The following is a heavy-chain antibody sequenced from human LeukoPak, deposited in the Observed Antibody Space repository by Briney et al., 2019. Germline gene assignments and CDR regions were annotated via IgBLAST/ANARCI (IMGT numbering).Heavy chain of an antibody. CDR2: ISGSGGST. Sequence: PGGSLRLSCAASGFTFSSYAMSWVRQAPGKGLEWGSAISGSGGSTYYADSVKGWFTISRDNSKNTLYLQMNSLRAEDTAVYYCANLYCSGGSCSDYWGQGTLVTVSS. CDR3: ANLYCSGGSCSDY. D-gene: IGHD2-15*01. CDR1: GFTFSSYA. J-gene: IGHJ4*02. V-gene: IGHV3-23*01.